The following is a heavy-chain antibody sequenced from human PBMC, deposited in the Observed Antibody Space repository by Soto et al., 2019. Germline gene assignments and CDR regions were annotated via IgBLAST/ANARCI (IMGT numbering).Heavy chain of an antibody. V-gene: IGHV3-11*01. CDR2: ISSSGSTI. J-gene: IGHJ5*02. CDR1: GFTFSDYY. Sequence: PGGSLRLSCAASGFTFSDYYMSWIRQAPGKGLEWVSYISSSGSTIYYADSVKGRFTISRDNAKNSLYLQMNSLRAEDTAVYYCARENVLRYFDWLLRGNWFDPWGQGTLVTVSS. D-gene: IGHD3-9*01. CDR3: ARENVLRYFDWLLRGNWFDP.